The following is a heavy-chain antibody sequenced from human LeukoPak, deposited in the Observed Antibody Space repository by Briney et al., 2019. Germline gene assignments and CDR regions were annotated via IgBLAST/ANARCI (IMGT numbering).Heavy chain of an antibody. CDR1: GGSISSSSYC. V-gene: IGHV4-39*01. CDR2: IYYSGST. D-gene: IGHD6-6*01. J-gene: IGHJ4*02. Sequence: SETLSLTCTASGGSISSSSYCWGWIRQPPGKGLEWIGSIYYSGSTYYNPSLKSRVTISVDTSKNQFSLKLSSVTAADTAVYYCAREGQLLYYFDYWGQGTLVTVSS. CDR3: AREGQLLYYFDY.